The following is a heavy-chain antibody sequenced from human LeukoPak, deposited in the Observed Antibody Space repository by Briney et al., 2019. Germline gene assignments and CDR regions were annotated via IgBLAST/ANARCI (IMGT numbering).Heavy chain of an antibody. CDR3: SGQYSSSSVVDY. J-gene: IGHJ4*02. Sequence: GGSLRLSCAASGFSFSSYEMNWVRQAPGKGLEWVSYISSSGSIMYSADSVKGRFTISRDNAKNSLYLQMNSLRAEETAIYYCSGQYSSSSVVDYWGQGTLVTVSS. V-gene: IGHV3-48*03. CDR1: GFSFSSYE. D-gene: IGHD6-6*01. CDR2: ISSSGSIM.